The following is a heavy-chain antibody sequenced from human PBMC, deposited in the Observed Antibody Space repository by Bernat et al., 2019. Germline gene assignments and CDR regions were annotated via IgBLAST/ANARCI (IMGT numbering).Heavy chain of an antibody. J-gene: IGHJ4*02. CDR2: TYYSGST. CDR1: GGSISSSSYY. D-gene: IGHD6-19*01. V-gene: IGHV4-39*01. Sequence: QLQLQESGPGLVKPSETLSLTCTVSGGSISSSSYYWGWIRQPPGKGLEWIGSTYYSGSTYYNPSLKSRVTISVDTSKNQFSLKLSSVTAADTAVYYCARLSEYSSGWFYFDYWGQGTLVTVSS. CDR3: ARLSEYSSGWFYFDY.